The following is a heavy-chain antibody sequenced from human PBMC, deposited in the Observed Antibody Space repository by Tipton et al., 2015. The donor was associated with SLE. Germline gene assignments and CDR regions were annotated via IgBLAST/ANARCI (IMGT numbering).Heavy chain of an antibody. D-gene: IGHD2-15*01. V-gene: IGHV4-59*02. CDR1: GGSVSSYY. CDR2: VFYSGIT. Sequence: VKPSETLFLTCTVSGGSVSSYYWSWIRQPPGKGLEWIGNVFYSGITNDNPSLKSRITISVDSSKNQFSLRLNSVTAADTAVYYCAREEDSGGGILDYWGQGILVTVSS. J-gene: IGHJ4*02. CDR3: AREEDSGGGILDY.